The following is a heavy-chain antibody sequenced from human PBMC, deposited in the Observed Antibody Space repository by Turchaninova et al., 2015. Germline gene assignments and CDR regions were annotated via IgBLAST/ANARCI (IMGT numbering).Heavy chain of an antibody. CDR2: ISRRGSSI. J-gene: IGHJ5*02. V-gene: IGHV3-11*04. CDR3: VRDGYNFGYLAGWFDP. CDR1: GFTFRDEY. D-gene: IGHD5-18*01. Sequence: QVQLVESGGGLVKPGASLRLSCDAPGFTFRDEYRSGIRQAPGKGLEWITYISRRGSSIYYADSVKGRFTISRDNAKNSLYLQINSLRVEDTAVYYCVRDGYNFGYLAGWFDPWGQGTLVTVSS.